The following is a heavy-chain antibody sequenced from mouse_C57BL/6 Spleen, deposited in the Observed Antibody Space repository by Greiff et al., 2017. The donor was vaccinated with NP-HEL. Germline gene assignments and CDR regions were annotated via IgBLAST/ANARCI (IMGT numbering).Heavy chain of an antibody. CDR3: EGDPDYDPFDY. V-gene: IGHV5-16*01. D-gene: IGHD2-4*01. Sequence: EVKLVESEGGLVQPGSSLKLSCTASGFTFSDYYMAWVRQVPEKGLEWVANINYDGSSTYYLDSLKGRFLISRDNAKNILYLQMSSLKSEDAVTYCGEGDPDYDPFDYWGQGTTLTVSS. J-gene: IGHJ2*01. CDR1: GFTFSDYY. CDR2: INYDGSST.